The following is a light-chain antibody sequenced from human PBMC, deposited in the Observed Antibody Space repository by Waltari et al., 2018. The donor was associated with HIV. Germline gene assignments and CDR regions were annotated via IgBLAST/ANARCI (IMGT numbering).Light chain of an antibody. CDR2: WAS. J-gene: IGKJ2*03. V-gene: IGKV4-1*01. CDR1: QSLLYTSNNKNY. CDR3: QQYSITQYS. Sequence: DIVMTQSPDSLAVSLGERATINCKSSQSLLYTSNNKNYLAWYQQKPGQPPKLLIYWASTREYGVPDRFSGSGSGTDFTLTISSLQPEYVAVYYCQQYSITQYSFGQGTKLEIK.